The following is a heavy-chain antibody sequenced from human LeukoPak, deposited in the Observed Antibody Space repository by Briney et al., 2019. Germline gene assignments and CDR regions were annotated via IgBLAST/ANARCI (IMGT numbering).Heavy chain of an antibody. D-gene: IGHD2-2*01. J-gene: IGHJ6*02. CDR3: AGDPSSTMDV. V-gene: IGHV3-33*01. CDR1: GFTFSSYG. Sequence: GGSLRLSCATSGFTFSSYGIHSVRQAPGKGLEWVAAISYDGTYKYYADSLKGRFTISRDDSKNTLYLEMTSLRAEDTAVYYCAGDPSSTMDVWGQGTTVTVSS. CDR2: ISYDGTYK.